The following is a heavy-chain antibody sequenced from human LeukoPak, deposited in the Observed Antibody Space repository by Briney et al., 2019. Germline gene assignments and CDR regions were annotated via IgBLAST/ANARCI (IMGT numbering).Heavy chain of an antibody. CDR2: ITDSYNT. CDR3: VKGACSSGCSGNH. J-gene: IGHJ5*02. Sequence: GGSLRLSCAASGITFSDSAMYWVRQAPGKGLECVSAITDSYNTYYGDSVKGRFTISRDDSKKTLYLQMNSLRVDDTALYYCVKGACSSGCSGNHWGQGTRVIVSS. CDR1: GITFSDSA. D-gene: IGHD6-19*01. V-gene: IGHV3-23*01.